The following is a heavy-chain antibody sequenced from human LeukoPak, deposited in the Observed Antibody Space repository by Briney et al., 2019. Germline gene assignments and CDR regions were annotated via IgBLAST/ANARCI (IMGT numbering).Heavy chain of an antibody. Sequence: SVKVSCKASGGTFSSYAISWVRQAPGQGLEWMGGIIPIFGTANYAQKFQGRVTITADESTSTAHMELSSLRSEDTAVYYCARDRLMTTFQYFDYWGQGTLVTVSS. CDR1: GGTFSSYA. V-gene: IGHV1-69*13. CDR2: IIPIFGTA. J-gene: IGHJ4*02. D-gene: IGHD4-11*01. CDR3: ARDRLMTTFQYFDY.